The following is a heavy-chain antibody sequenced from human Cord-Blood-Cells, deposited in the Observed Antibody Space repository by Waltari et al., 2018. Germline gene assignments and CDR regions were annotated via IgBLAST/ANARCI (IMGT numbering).Heavy chain of an antibody. Sequence: QVQLQESGPGLVKPSQTLSLTCTVSGSSIISARYSCSRIRQPAGKGLEWIGYIYTSGSTNYNPSLKSRVTISVDTSKNQFSLKLSSVTAADTAVYYCARGGGSGSYYDYWGQGTLVTVSS. V-gene: IGHV4-61*09. J-gene: IGHJ4*02. D-gene: IGHD3-10*01. CDR3: ARGGGSGSYYDY. CDR1: GSSIISARYS. CDR2: IYTSGST.